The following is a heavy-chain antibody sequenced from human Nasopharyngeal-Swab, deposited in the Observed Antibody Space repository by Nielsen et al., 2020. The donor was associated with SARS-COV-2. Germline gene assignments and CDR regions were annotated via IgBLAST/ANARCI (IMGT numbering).Heavy chain of an antibody. J-gene: IGHJ5*02. CDR3: AKVVVWQDWFDP. D-gene: IGHD2-15*01. CDR1: GFTFSSYW. CDR2: ISGSGGST. V-gene: IGHV3-23*01. Sequence: GGSLRLSCAASGFTFSSYWMSWVRQAPGKGLEWVSAISGSGGSTYYADSVKGRFTISRDNSKNTLYLQMNSLRAEDTAVYYCAKVVVWQDWFDPWGQGTLVTVSS.